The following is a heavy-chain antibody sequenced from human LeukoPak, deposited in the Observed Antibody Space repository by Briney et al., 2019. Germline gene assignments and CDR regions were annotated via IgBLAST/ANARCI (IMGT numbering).Heavy chain of an antibody. D-gene: IGHD3-22*01. CDR3: ARHRIYYYDSSGYTRYFDL. Sequence: PSETLSLTCTVSGVSISSYYWSWIRQPPGKGLEWIGYIYYSGSTNYNRSLKSRVTISVDTSKNQFSLKLSSVTAADTAVYYCARHRIYYYDSSGYTRYFDLWGRGTLVTASS. CDR1: GVSISSYY. J-gene: IGHJ2*01. CDR2: IYYSGST. V-gene: IGHV4-59*08.